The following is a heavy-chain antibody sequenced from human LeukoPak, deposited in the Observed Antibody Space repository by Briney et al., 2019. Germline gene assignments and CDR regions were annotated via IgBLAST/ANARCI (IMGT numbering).Heavy chain of an antibody. Sequence: GGSLRLSCAASGFTFSSYAMSWVRQAPGKGLEWVSYISSSSSTIYYADSVKGRFTISRDNAKNSLYLQMNSLRDEDTAVYYCARDRRDYYGSGSPDYWGQGTLVTVSS. D-gene: IGHD3-10*01. V-gene: IGHV3-48*02. CDR1: GFTFSSYA. CDR2: ISSSSSTI. CDR3: ARDRRDYYGSGSPDY. J-gene: IGHJ4*02.